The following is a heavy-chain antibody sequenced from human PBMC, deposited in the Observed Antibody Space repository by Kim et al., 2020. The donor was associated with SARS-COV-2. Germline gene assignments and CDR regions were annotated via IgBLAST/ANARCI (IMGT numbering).Heavy chain of an antibody. V-gene: IGHV4-61*02. CDR3: ARDLEGGSSWYDPPYYYYYGMDV. Sequence: SETLSLTCTVSGGSISSGSYYWSWIRQPAGKGLEWIGRIYTSGSTNYNPSLKSRVTISVDTSKNQFSLKLSSVTAADTAVYYCARDLEGGSSWYDPPYYYYYGMDVWGQGTTVTVSS. D-gene: IGHD6-13*01. CDR1: GGSISSGSYY. CDR2: IYTSGST. J-gene: IGHJ6*02.